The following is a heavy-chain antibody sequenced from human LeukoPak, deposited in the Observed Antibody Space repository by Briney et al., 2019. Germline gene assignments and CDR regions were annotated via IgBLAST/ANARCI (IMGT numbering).Heavy chain of an antibody. CDR3: ARGVVVVTAIPFDY. D-gene: IGHD2-21*02. CDR2: ISAYNGNT. CDR1: GYTFTRYG. V-gene: IGHV1-18*01. J-gene: IGHJ4*02. Sequence: ASVKVSCKASGYTFTRYGISWVRQAPGQGLEWMGWISAYNGNTNYAQKFQGGVTMTTDTSTSTAYMELRSLRSDDTAVYHCARGVVVVTAIPFDYWGQGTLVTVSS.